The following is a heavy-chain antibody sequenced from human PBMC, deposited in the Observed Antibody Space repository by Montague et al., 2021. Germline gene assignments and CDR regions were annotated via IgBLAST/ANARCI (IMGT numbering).Heavy chain of an antibody. CDR2: ITLDGSST. CDR3: ARNLASAAPGAFDF. V-gene: IGHV3-74*01. D-gene: IGHD6-13*01. J-gene: IGHJ3*01. CDR1: GFSFSSYW. Sequence: SLRLSCAASGFSFSSYWMHWVRQAPGEGLLWVSRITLDGSSTTFADSVKGRFTTSRDNAKATLYLQMNSLRVEDTAVYYCARNLASAAPGAFDFWGQGTMVTVSS.